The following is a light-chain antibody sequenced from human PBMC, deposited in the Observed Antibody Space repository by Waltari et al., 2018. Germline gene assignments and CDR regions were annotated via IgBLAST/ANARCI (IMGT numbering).Light chain of an antibody. V-gene: IGLV1-44*01. CDR3: ASWDDSLNGHWV. CDR2: RSD. CDR1: YSNIGSNV. Sequence: QSVLTQPPSASGTPGQRVTISCSGSYSNIGSNVVNWYQQLPGKAPKLLIYRSDRRPSVVPVRFSGSKSGSSASLAIDGLHSEDEADYYYASWDDSLNGHWVFGGGTKVTVL. J-gene: IGLJ3*02.